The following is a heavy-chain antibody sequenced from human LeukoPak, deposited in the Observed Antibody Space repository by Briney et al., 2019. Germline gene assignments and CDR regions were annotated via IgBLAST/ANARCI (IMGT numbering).Heavy chain of an antibody. J-gene: IGHJ4*02. CDR1: GGSISSGDYY. CDR3: ARRIASAYALDS. Sequence: SSETLSLTCTVSGGSISSGDYYWSWIRQPPGKGLEWIGYIYSSGITNYNPSLKSRVTMSVDTSKNQFSLNLSSVTAADTAVYYCARRIASAYALDSWGQGTLVTVSS. D-gene: IGHD3-16*01. CDR2: IYSSGIT. V-gene: IGHV4-61*08.